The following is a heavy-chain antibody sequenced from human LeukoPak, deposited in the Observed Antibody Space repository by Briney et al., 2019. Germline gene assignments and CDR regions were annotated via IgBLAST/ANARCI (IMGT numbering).Heavy chain of an antibody. Sequence: ASVKVSCKASGYTFTSYDINWVPQATEQGLEWMGRINPNSGGTNYAQKFQGRVTMTRDTSISTAYMELSRLRSDDTAVYYCASVYPEEWLMTGWFVPWWERATVTIAS. CDR2: INPNSGGT. V-gene: IGHV1-2*06. D-gene: IGHD6-19*01. J-gene: IGHJ5*02. CDR3: ASVYPEEWLMTGWFVP. CDR1: GYTFTSYD.